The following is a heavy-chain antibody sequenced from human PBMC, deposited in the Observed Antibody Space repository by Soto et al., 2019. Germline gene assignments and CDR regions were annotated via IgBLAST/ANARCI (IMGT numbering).Heavy chain of an antibody. CDR2: IGPYNGNT. D-gene: IGHD2-15*01. Sequence: QARLVQSGAEVKKAGASVKVSCQAGGYTFADYGISWVRQAPGQGLEWVGWIGPYNGNTNYAQNLQDRVTMTTDTSTNTAYMKLRSLRSDDTALYYCARCYCTVGSCYTCWHFDLWGRGTLLTVSS. CDR1: GYTFADYG. J-gene: IGHJ2*01. CDR3: ARCYCTVGSCYTCWHFDL. V-gene: IGHV1-18*01.